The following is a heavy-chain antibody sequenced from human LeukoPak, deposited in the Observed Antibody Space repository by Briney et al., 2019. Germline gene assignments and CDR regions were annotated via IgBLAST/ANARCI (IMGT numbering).Heavy chain of an antibody. V-gene: IGHV3-21*01. Sequence: GRSLRLSCAASGFTFSSYSMNWVRQAPGKGLEWVSAISSSSSYIYYADSVKGRFTISRDNAKNSLYLQMNSLRAEDTAVYYCARGSGIAAANDYWGQGTLVTVSS. D-gene: IGHD6-13*01. CDR3: ARGSGIAAANDY. CDR1: GFTFSSYS. J-gene: IGHJ4*02. CDR2: ISSSSSYI.